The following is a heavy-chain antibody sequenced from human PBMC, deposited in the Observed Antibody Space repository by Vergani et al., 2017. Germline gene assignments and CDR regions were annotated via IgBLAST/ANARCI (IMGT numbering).Heavy chain of an antibody. D-gene: IGHD2-2*01. Sequence: QVQLAASGGGLVRPGGSLRLSCAASGFIFSDYYMTWIRQTPGKGLEWLAHISDGGETKMYAESLKGRFTVSRDNTKNLLILQMKTLKVDDTATYYCGRKXSPASLMDKPIDIWGQGTLVTVSS. CDR1: GFIFSDYY. CDR2: ISDGGETK. V-gene: IGHV3-11*01. J-gene: IGHJ5*02. CDR3: GRKXSPASLMDKPIDI.